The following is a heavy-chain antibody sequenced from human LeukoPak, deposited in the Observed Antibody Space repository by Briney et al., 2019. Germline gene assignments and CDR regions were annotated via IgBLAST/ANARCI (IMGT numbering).Heavy chain of an antibody. V-gene: IGHV3-23*01. CDR1: GFTFTNYA. D-gene: IGHD2-21*01. Sequence: GGSLRLSCAASGFTFTNYAMTWIRQAPGKGLEWISSISDTYATTYYTDSVKGRCTISRDNSKNTVSLQLNNLRAEDTAVYFCVRHDSFIPFWGQGTLVTVSS. CDR2: ISDTYATT. J-gene: IGHJ4*02. CDR3: VRHDSFIPF.